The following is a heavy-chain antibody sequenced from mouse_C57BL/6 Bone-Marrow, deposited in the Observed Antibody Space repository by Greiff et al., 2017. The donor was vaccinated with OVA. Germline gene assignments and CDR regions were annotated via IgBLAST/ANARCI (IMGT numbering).Heavy chain of an antibody. CDR1: GYSIPSGYD. J-gene: IGHJ2*01. CDR2: ISYSGST. Sequence: EVKLQESGPGMVKPSQSLSLTCTVPGYSIPSGYDWHWIRHFPGNKLEWMGYISYSGSTNYNPSLKSRISITHDTSKNHFFLKLNSVTTEDTATYYCARELRFYYFDYWGQGTTLTVSS. V-gene: IGHV3-1*01. CDR3: ARELRFYYFDY. D-gene: IGHD1-1*01.